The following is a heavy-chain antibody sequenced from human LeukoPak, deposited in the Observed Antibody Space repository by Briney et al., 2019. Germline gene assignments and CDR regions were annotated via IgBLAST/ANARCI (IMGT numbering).Heavy chain of an antibody. J-gene: IGHJ4*02. CDR3: ARFVVGNTPYFDY. CDR1: GFTFSNYG. D-gene: IGHD2-15*01. V-gene: IGHV3-48*03. CDR2: ITSSGSTI. Sequence: GGSLRLSCAASGFTFSNYGMNWVRQAPGKGLEWVSYITSSGSTIYYADSVKGRFTVSRDNAKNSLYLQMNSLRAEDTAVYYCARFVVGNTPYFDYWGQGTLVTVSS.